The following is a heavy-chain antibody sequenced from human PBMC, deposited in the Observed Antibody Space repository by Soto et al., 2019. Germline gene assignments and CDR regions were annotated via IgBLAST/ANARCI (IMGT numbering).Heavy chain of an antibody. CDR2: ISSSSSHT. V-gene: IGHV3-11*06. Sequence: PAGSLRLSCAASGFTFSDYYMSWIRQAPGKGLEWVSYISSSSSHTNYADSVKGRFTISRDNAKNSLYLQMNSLRAEDTAVYYCARVIEYAQVVTADHDAFDIWGQGTMVTVSS. CDR3: ARVIEYAQVVTADHDAFDI. CDR1: GFTFSDYY. J-gene: IGHJ3*02. D-gene: IGHD2-21*02.